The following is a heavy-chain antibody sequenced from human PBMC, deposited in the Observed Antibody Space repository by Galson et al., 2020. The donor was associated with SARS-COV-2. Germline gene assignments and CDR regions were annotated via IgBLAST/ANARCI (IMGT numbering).Heavy chain of an antibody. D-gene: IGHD3-10*01. CDR3: ARHGGFMVRGAAYGMDV. Sequence: ASETLSLTCTVSGGSINNYYWSWMRKSPGEGMEWNGIIYSSGNTNYNPSLKSPVTISVDTSKNQFSLKVRSVTAADTAVYYCARHGGFMVRGAAYGMDVLGQGTTVTVSS. V-gene: IGHV4-59*08. J-gene: IGHJ6*02. CDR1: GGSINNYY. CDR2: IYSSGNT.